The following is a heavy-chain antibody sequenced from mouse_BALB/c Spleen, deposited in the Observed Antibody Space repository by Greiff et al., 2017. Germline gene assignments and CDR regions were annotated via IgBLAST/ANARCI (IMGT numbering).Heavy chain of an antibody. CDR2: ISYSGST. CDR1: GYSITSDYA. J-gene: IGHJ2*01. D-gene: IGHD1-2*01. CDR3: ARKNVLRPYFDY. V-gene: IGHV3-2*02. Sequence: KLQESGPGLVKPSQSLSLTCTVTGYSITSDYAWNWIRQFPGNKLEWMGYISYSGSTSYNPSLKSRISITRDTSKNQFFLQLNSVTTEDTATYYCARKNVLRPYFDYWGQGTTLTVSS.